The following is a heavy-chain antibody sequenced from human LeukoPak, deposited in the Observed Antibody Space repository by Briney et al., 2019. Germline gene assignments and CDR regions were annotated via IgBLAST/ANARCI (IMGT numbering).Heavy chain of an antibody. V-gene: IGHV3-48*01. CDR1: GFTFSSYG. CDR2: VSSSSSTI. D-gene: IGHD2-15*01. J-gene: IGHJ4*02. Sequence: PGGSLRLSCAASGFTFSSYGMSWVRQAPGKGLEWVSYVSSSSSTIYYADSVKGRFTISRDNAKNSLYLQMNSLRAENTAVYYCARVNRMVPGYCSGDTCPGDYWGQGTLVTVSS. CDR3: ARVNRMVPGYCSGDTCPGDY.